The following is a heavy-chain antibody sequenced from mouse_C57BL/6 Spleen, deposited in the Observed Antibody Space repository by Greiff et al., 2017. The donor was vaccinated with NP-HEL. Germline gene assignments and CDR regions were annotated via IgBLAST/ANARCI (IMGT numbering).Heavy chain of an antibody. V-gene: IGHV1-15*01. J-gene: IGHJ2*01. CDR2: IDPDTGGT. CDR3: ITTVVATDY. Sequence: VQLQESGAELVRPGASVTLSCKASGYTFTDYEMHWVKQTPVHGLEWIGAIDPDTGGTAYNQKFKGKAILTADKSSSTAYMQLRSLTSEDSAFYYAITTVVATDYWGQGTTLTVSS. CDR1: GYTFTDYE. D-gene: IGHD1-1*01.